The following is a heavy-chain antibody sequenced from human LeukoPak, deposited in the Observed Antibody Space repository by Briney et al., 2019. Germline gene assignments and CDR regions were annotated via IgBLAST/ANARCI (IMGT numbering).Heavy chain of an antibody. D-gene: IGHD1-26*01. J-gene: IGHJ4*02. CDR1: GFTFSSYA. Sequence: VGSLRLSCAASGFTFSSYAMHWVRQAPGKGLEWVAVISYDGSNKYYADSVKGRFTISRDNSKNTLYLQMNSLRAEDTAVYYCARGWELDYWGQGTLVTVSS. CDR2: ISYDGSNK. V-gene: IGHV3-30*04. CDR3: ARGWELDY.